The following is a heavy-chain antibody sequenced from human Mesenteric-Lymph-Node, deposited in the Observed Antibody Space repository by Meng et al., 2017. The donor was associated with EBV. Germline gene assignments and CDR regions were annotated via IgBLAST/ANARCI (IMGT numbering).Heavy chain of an antibody. V-gene: IGHV4-39*01. D-gene: IGHD1-26*01. CDR1: GGSISSSSYY. J-gene: IGHJ4*02. Sequence: RQPQESGPGLVKPSETLSLTFTVSGGSISSSSYYWGWIRQPPGKGLEWIGTYYNSGSTHYNPSLKSRVTISVDTSNNQFSLRLISVTAADTAAYYCARQGPSGRTFDYWGQGTLVTVSS. CDR2: YYNSGST. CDR3: ARQGPSGRTFDY.